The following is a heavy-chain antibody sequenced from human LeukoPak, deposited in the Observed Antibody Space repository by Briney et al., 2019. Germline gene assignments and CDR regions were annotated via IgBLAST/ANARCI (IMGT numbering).Heavy chain of an antibody. Sequence: GGSLRLSCAASGFTVSSNYMSWVRQAPGKGLEWVSVIYSGGSTYYADSVKGRFTISRDNSKNTLYLQMNSLRAEDTAVYYCARDPGKYSSLAYYFDYWGQGTLVTVSS. CDR3: ARDPGKYSSLAYYFDY. CDR2: IYSGGST. D-gene: IGHD5-18*01. CDR1: GFTVSSNY. V-gene: IGHV3-66*01. J-gene: IGHJ4*02.